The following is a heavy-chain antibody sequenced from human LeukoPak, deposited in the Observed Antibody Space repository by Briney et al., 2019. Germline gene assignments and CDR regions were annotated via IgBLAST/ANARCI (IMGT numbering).Heavy chain of an antibody. CDR3: ARPETEDSSGYFRFDY. CDR1: GGSISSTSYY. D-gene: IGHD3-22*01. Sequence: PSETLSLTCSVSGGSISSTSYYWGWIRPPPGKGLEWIGSIYYSRSTYYNPSLKSRVTISVDTSKNQFSLKLSSVTAADTAVYYCARPETEDSSGYFRFDYWGQGTLVTVSS. V-gene: IGHV4-39*01. J-gene: IGHJ4*02. CDR2: IYYSRST.